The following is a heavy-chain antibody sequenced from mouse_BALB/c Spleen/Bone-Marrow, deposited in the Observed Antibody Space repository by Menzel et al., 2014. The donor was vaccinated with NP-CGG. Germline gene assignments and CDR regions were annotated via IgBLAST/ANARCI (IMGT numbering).Heavy chain of an antibody. Sequence: EVKLMESGPGLVKPSRPVSLTCTVTGISITTGNYRWSWIRQFPGNKLEWIGYIYYSGTITYNPSLTSRTTITRDTSKNQFSLEMNSLTAEDTATYYCARDGNYAMDYWGQGTSVTVSS. V-gene: IGHV3-5*02. D-gene: IGHD1-1*02. J-gene: IGHJ4*01. CDR3: ARDGNYAMDY. CDR1: GISITTGNYR. CDR2: IYYSGTI.